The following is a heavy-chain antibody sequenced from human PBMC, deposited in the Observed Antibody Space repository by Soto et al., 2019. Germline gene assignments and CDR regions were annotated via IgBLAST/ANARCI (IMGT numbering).Heavy chain of an antibody. CDR1: GFTFSSYS. J-gene: IGHJ4*02. V-gene: IGHV3-21*01. D-gene: IGHD2-15*01. Sequence: LRLSCAASGFTFSSYSMNWVRQAPGKGLEWVSSISSSSSYIYYADSVKGRFTISRDNAKNSLYLQMNSLRAEDTAVYYCARDYGYCSGGSCYSSYFDYWGQGTLVTISS. CDR2: ISSSSSYI. CDR3: ARDYGYCSGGSCYSSYFDY.